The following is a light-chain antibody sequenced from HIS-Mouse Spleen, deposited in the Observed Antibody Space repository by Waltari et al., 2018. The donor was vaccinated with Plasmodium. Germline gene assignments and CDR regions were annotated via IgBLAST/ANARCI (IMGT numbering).Light chain of an antibody. CDR3: QSADSSGTPNWV. Sequence: SYELTQPPSVSVSPGQTDRITCAGDALPKQYAYWYQQKRGQAPELVIYKDSERPSGIPERFSGSSSGTTVTLTISGVQAEDEADYYCQSADSSGTPNWVFGGGTKLTVL. CDR2: KDS. V-gene: IGLV3-25*03. J-gene: IGLJ3*02. CDR1: ALPKQY.